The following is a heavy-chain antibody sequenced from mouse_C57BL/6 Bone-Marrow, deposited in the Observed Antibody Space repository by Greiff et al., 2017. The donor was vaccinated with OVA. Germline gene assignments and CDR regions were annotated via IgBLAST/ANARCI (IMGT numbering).Heavy chain of an antibody. Sequence: EVKLEESGGDLVKPGGSLKLSCAASGFTFSSYGMSWVRQTPDKRLEWVATISSGGSYTYYPDSVKGRFTISRDNAKNTLYLQMSSLKSEDTAMYYCARHYDGYLYAMDYWGQGTSVTVSS. CDR3: ARHYDGYLYAMDY. V-gene: IGHV5-6*02. CDR2: ISSGGSYT. D-gene: IGHD2-3*01. CDR1: GFTFSSYG. J-gene: IGHJ4*01.